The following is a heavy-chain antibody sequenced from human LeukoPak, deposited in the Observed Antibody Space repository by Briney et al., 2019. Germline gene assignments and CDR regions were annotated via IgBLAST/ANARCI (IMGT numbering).Heavy chain of an antibody. J-gene: IGHJ5*02. CDR2: INHSGST. CDR1: GGSFSGYY. D-gene: IGHD3-22*01. Sequence: SETLSLTCAVYGGSFSGYYWGWIRQPPGKGLEWIGEINHSGSTNYNPSLKSRVTISVDTSKNQFSLKLSSVTAADTAVYYCARHVYYYDSSGYLWFNWFDPWGQGTLVTVSS. CDR3: ARHVYYYDSSGYLWFNWFDP. V-gene: IGHV4-34*01.